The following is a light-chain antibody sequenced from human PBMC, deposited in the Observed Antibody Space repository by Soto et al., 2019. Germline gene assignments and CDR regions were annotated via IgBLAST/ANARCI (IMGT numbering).Light chain of an antibody. Sequence: EIVLTQSPGTLSVSPGERATLSCRASQSVSTSSLAWYQQKPGQAPMLLIYCASSRATGNPDRVSGSGSVADCPLIIARLETEDFAMYYCQQYSSSPYTFGQGTKLAIK. CDR2: CAS. V-gene: IGKV3-20*01. CDR3: QQYSSSPYT. CDR1: QSVSTSS. J-gene: IGKJ2*01.